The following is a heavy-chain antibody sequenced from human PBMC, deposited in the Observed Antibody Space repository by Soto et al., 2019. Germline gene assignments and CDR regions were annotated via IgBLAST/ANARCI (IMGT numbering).Heavy chain of an antibody. V-gene: IGHV1-69*02. J-gene: IGHJ4*02. CDR1: GGTFSSYT. CDR3: ARDDELAYCGGDCYS. D-gene: IGHD2-21*02. CDR2: IIPILGIA. Sequence: QVQLVQSGAEVKKPGSSVKVSCKASGGTFSSYTISWVRQAPGQGLEWMGRIIPILGIANYAQKFQGRVTITADKSTSTAYTELSSLRSEDTAVYYCARDDELAYCGGDCYSWGQGTLVTVSS.